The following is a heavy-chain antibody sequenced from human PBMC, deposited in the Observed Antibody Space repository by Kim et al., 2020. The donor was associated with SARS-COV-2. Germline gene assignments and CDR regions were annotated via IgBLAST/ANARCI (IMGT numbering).Heavy chain of an antibody. D-gene: IGHD2-2*01. Sequence: GGSLRLSCAASGFTFSDYYMSWIRQAPGKGLEWVSYIGSSVMTTHYADSVKGRFTVSRDNAKNSLYLQMNSLRAEDTAVYYCARVGYCSATSCDEWVSFDIWGPGTMVTVSS. V-gene: IGHV3-11*01. J-gene: IGHJ3*02. CDR3: ARVGYCSATSCDEWVSFDI. CDR2: IGSSVMTT. CDR1: GFTFSDYY.